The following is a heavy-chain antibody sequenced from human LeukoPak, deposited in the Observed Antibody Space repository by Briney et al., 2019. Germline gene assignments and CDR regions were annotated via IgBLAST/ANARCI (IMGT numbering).Heavy chain of an antibody. V-gene: IGHV3-20*04. CDR3: ARTKRITMVRGVIVYFPFDY. CDR2: INWNGGST. CDR1: GFTFDDYG. D-gene: IGHD3-10*01. J-gene: IGHJ4*02. Sequence: RGGSLRLSCAASGFTFDDYGMSWVRHAPGKGLEWVSGINWNGGSTGYADSVKGRFTISRDNVKNSLYLQMNRLRAEDTALYYCARTKRITMVRGVIVYFPFDYWGQGTLVTVSS.